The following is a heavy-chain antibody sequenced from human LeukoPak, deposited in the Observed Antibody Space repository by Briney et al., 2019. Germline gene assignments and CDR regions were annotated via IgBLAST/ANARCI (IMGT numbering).Heavy chain of an antibody. D-gene: IGHD1-1*01. CDR2: LNNSGDNT. Sequence: GGSLRLSCAASGFTLSSYAMNWVRQAPGKGLEWVSVLNNSGDNTFYADSVKGRFIISRDNSKNTLYLQMSSLRGEDTAVYYCARSLKWNLVGFDYWGQGTLVTVSS. CDR1: GFTLSSYA. V-gene: IGHV3-23*01. CDR3: ARSLKWNLVGFDY. J-gene: IGHJ4*02.